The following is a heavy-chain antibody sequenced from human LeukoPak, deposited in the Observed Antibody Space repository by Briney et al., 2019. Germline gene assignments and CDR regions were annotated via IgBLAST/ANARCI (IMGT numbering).Heavy chain of an antibody. CDR2: IIPIFGTA. V-gene: IGHV1-69*13. Sequence: SVKVSCKASGGTFSSYAISWVRQAPGQGLEWMGGIIPIFGTANYAQKFQGRVTTTADESTSTAYMELSSLRSEDTAVYYCARALLAYCGGDCYYYYGMDVWGQGTTVTVSS. J-gene: IGHJ6*02. D-gene: IGHD2-21*02. CDR1: GGTFSSYA. CDR3: ARALLAYCGGDCYYYYGMDV.